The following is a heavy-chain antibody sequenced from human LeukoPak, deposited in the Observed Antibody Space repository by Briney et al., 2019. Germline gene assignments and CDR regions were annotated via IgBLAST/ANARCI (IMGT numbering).Heavy chain of an antibody. CDR2: IYYSGST. J-gene: IGHJ4*02. CDR1: GGSFSQYY. V-gene: IGHV4-34*01. CDR3: ARGRRDGYNLEYFDK. Sequence: SETLSLTCAVYGGSFSQYYWSWMRQPPGKGLEWIGSIYYSGSTYYNPSLKSRVTIYVDTSKNQFSLKLSSVTAADTAVYYCARGRRDGYNLEYFDKWGQGTLVTVSS. D-gene: IGHD5-24*01.